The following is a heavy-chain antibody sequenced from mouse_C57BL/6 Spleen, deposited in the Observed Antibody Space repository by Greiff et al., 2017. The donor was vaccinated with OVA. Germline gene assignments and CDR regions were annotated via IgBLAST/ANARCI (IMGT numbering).Heavy chain of an antibody. J-gene: IGHJ3*01. CDR1: GFTFSDYY. V-gene: IGHV5-16*01. CDR2: INYDGSST. Sequence: EVQVVESEGGLVQPGRSMKLSCTASGFTFSDYYMAWVRQVPEKGLEWVANINYDGSSTYYLDSLKSRFIISRDNAKNILYLQMSSLKSEDTATYYCAREDFAWFAYWGQGTLVTVSA. CDR3: AREDFAWFAY.